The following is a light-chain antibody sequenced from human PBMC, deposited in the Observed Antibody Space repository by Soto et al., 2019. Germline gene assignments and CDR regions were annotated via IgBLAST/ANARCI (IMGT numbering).Light chain of an antibody. CDR3: QVYIAYSQG. CDR2: QAS. V-gene: IGKV1-5*03. J-gene: IGKJ1*01. CDR1: ESVSRW. Sequence: DLQMTQSPSTLSASVGDRVTITCRASESVSRWLAWYQQKPGRTAKLLIYQASTLETGVTSRLSGSGSGTVFTLTIGGLQLDDFATYSCQVYIAYSQGFGQGTKVEIK.